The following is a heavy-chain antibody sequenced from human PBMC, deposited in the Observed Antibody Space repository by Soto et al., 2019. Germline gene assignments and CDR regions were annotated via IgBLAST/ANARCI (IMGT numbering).Heavy chain of an antibody. V-gene: IGHV4-59*08. Sequence: SETLSLTCTISNGSISSSYWSWIRQSPGKGLEWIGYIYYSGSTYYNPSLKSRVTISVDTSKNQFSLKLSSVTAADTAVYYCARVERDYGGVDYWGQGTLVTVSS. D-gene: IGHD4-17*01. CDR3: ARVERDYGGVDY. CDR1: NGSISSSY. CDR2: IYYSGST. J-gene: IGHJ4*02.